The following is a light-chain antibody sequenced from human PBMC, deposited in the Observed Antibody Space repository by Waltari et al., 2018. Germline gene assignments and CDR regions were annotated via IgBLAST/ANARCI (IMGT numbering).Light chain of an antibody. CDR3: QKYNSAPYT. CDR1: QGLSNY. CDR2: AAS. J-gene: IGKJ2*01. Sequence: DIKMPQSPSSLSASVGDRVTNTCRASQGLSNYLAWYQQQPEKVPKLLSYAASTLQSGVPSRFSGSGSGTDFHLTISSLQPEDVATYYCQKYNSAPYTFGQGTNLEIK. V-gene: IGKV1-27*01.